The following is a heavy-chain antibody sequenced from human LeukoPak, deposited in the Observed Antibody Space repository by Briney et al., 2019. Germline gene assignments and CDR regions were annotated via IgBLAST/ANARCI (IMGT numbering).Heavy chain of an antibody. D-gene: IGHD1-26*01. CDR1: GFTFSSYA. Sequence: PGGSLRLSCAASGFTFSSYATHWVRQAPGKGLEWVAVISYDGSNKYYADSVKGRFTISRDNSKNTLYLQMNSLRAEDTAVYYCARDSWDMVGATMIYWGQGTLVTVSS. CDR3: ARDSWDMVGATMIY. CDR2: ISYDGSNK. J-gene: IGHJ4*02. V-gene: IGHV3-30-3*01.